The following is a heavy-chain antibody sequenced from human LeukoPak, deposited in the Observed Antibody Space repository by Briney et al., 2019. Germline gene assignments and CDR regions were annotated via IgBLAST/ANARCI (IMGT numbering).Heavy chain of an antibody. CDR3: AKDLRGYYYYMDV. V-gene: IGHV3-49*04. D-gene: IGHD5/OR15-5a*01. CDR2: IRSKAYGGTT. Sequence: GGSLRLSCTASGFTFGDYSMNWVRQAPGKGLEWVGFIRSKAYGGTTEYAASVKGRFTISRDDSKSIAYLQMNSLRAEDTAVYYCAKDLRGYYYYMDVWGKGTTVTISS. CDR1: GFTFGDYS. J-gene: IGHJ6*03.